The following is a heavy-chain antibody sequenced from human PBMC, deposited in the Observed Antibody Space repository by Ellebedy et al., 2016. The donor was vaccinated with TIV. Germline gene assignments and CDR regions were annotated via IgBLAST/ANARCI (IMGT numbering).Heavy chain of an antibody. J-gene: IGHJ4*02. CDR3: ARDGGEYN. Sequence: GGSLRLSCAASGFTFSTYWMSWVRQAPRKGLEWVANIKHDGSEQYYVDSVKGRFTISRDNAKDALYVQMNSLRAEDTAVYYCARDGGEYNWGQGTLVTVSS. CDR1: GFTFSTYW. CDR2: IKHDGSEQ. V-gene: IGHV3-7*01. D-gene: IGHD3-16*01.